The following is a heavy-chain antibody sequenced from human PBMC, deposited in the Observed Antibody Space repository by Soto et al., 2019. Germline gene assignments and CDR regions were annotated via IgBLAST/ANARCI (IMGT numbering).Heavy chain of an antibody. CDR1: GYTFTHYA. J-gene: IGHJ4*02. CDR3: ARSPYSGSYYGYFDY. CDR2: INAGHGTT. V-gene: IGHV1-3*01. Sequence: ASVKVSFNASGYTFTHYAIHWVRPAPGERLEWMGWINAGHGTTKYSQKFQGRVTITRDTSASIAYMELTSLEPEDTAVYFCARSPYSGSYYGYFDYWGEGTLVTVSS. D-gene: IGHD3-10*01.